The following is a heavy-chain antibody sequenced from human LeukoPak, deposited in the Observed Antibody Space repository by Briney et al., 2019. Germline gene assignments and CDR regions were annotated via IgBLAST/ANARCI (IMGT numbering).Heavy chain of an antibody. CDR2: ISSSSSYI. CDR1: GFTFSSYS. Sequence: PGGSLRLSCAASGFTFSSYSMNWVRQAPGKGLEWGSSISSSSSYIYYADSVKGRFTISRDNAKNSLFLQMSSLRVEDTAVYYCARVAQGATTENYFYYYMDVWGKGTTVTVSS. J-gene: IGHJ6*03. CDR3: ARVAQGATTENYFYYYMDV. D-gene: IGHD4-11*01. V-gene: IGHV3-21*01.